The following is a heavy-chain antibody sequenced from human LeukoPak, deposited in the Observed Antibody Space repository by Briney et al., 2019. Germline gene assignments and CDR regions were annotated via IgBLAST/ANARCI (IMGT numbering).Heavy chain of an antibody. CDR1: DYSLTNHY. V-gene: IGHV4-34*12. Sequence: SETLPLTCAVYDYSLTNHYWIWIRQPPGKGLEWIGEILHTGSTNYNPSFKGRVTISIDTSKNQFFLSLTSVTAADSAVYYCARGPAAVHPWGQGTLVTVSS. CDR2: ILHTGST. CDR3: ARGPAAVHP. D-gene: IGHD6-13*01. J-gene: IGHJ5*02.